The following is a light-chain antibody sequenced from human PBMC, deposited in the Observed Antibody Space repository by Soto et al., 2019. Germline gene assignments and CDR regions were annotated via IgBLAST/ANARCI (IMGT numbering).Light chain of an antibody. CDR2: EGS. CDR1: SGDVGSYNL. V-gene: IGLV2-23*01. CDR3: CSYAGSSTWV. Sequence: QSALTQPASVSGSPGQSITISCTGTSGDVGSYNLVSWYQQQSGRAPKLMIYEGSKRPSGVSNRFSGSKSGNTAFLTISGLQAEDEADYYCCSYAGSSTWVFGGGTKVTVL. J-gene: IGLJ3*02.